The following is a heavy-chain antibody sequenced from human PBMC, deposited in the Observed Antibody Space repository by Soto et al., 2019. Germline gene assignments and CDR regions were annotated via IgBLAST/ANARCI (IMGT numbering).Heavy chain of an antibody. CDR3: ARVDYGDYGHLGD. Sequence: QVQLVESGGGLVKPGGSLRLSCAASGFTFSDYYMSWIRQAPGKGLEWVSYISSSSSYTNYADSVKGRFTISRDYAKNSLYLQMNSLRAEATAVYYCARVDYGDYGHLGDWGQGTLVTVSS. CDR1: GFTFSDYY. V-gene: IGHV3-11*06. D-gene: IGHD4-17*01. CDR2: ISSSSSYT. J-gene: IGHJ4*02.